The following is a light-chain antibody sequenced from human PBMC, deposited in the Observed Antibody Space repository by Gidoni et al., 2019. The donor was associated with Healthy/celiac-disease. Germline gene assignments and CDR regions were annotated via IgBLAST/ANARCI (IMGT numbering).Light chain of an antibody. CDR1: QSVSSSY. V-gene: IGKV3-20*01. CDR2: GSS. J-gene: IGKJ1*01. Sequence: EIVLTQSPGTLSLSPGERATLSCRASQSVSSSYLTCYPQTPGQAPRLLIYGSSSRATGIPDRFSGSGAGTDFTLTISRLEPEDFAVYYCQQYGSSPRTFGQGTKVEIK. CDR3: QQYGSSPRT.